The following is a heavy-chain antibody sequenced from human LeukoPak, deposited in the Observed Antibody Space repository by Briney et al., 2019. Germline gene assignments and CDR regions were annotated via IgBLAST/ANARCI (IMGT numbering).Heavy chain of an antibody. CDR1: GGSISXGXXS. CDR3: ARHECSSTSCYYGPQYFQH. V-gene: IGHV4-30-2*03. Sequence: CAASGGSISXGXXSWSXIRQPPXXGXXXIGYIYHSGSTYYNPALKSRVTISVDTSKNQFSLKLSSVTAADTAVYYCARHECSSTSCYYGPQYFQHWGQGTLVTVSS. CDR2: IYHSGST. D-gene: IGHD2-2*01. J-gene: IGHJ1*01.